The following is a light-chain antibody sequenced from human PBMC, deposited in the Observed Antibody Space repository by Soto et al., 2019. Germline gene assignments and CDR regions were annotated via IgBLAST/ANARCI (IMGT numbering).Light chain of an antibody. CDR2: LGS. Sequence: DIVMTQSPLSLPVTPGEPASISCRSSQSLRHHNGYNYLDWYLQKPGQSPQVLFYLGSNRASGVPHRVSGSRSCTVFTLKISRVEAEDVGLYYCIQTLQAPYSFGQGTKLEIK. CDR3: IQTLQAPYS. J-gene: IGKJ2*01. V-gene: IGKV2-28*01. CDR1: QSLRHHNGYNY.